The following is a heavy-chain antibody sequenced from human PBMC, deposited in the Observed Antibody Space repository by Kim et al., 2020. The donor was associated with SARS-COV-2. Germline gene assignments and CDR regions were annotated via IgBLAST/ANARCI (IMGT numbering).Heavy chain of an antibody. J-gene: IGHJ6*03. CDR3: TTDAWSGDPYYYYYYMDV. D-gene: IGHD2-8*02. V-gene: IGHV3-15*01. Sequence: KGRFTISRDDSKNTLYLQMNSLKTEDTAVYYCTTDAWSGDPYYYYYYMDVWGKGTTVTVSS.